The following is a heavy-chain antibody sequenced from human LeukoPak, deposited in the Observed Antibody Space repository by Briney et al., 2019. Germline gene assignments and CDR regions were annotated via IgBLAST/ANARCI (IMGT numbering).Heavy chain of an antibody. V-gene: IGHV3-23*01. CDR1: GFTFSRSA. D-gene: IGHD3-22*01. J-gene: IGHJ4*02. Sequence: GGSLRLSCSASGFTFSRSAMTWVRQVPGKGLECVSTISGNGQQTYYGYSVNGRFSVSRDNAKNTLYLQMDSLRVDDSALYYCAKDANYLDSSGFFIPFDYWGQGTLVTVSS. CDR3: AKDANYLDSSGFFIPFDY. CDR2: ISGNGQQT.